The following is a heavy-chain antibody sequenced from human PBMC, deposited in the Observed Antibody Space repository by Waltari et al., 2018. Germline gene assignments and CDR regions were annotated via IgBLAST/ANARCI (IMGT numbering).Heavy chain of an antibody. D-gene: IGHD6-13*01. CDR3: ARDDADSSNFGGF. CDR2: IYPYSGNT. J-gene: IGHJ4*02. Sequence: QLVESAAEAKKPGGSAKVSCKASGYIISNYGITWVRKAPGQGLEWMGWIYPYSGNTKYEQSLQGRVTLTTDTSTTTAYMEIRSLRSDDTAIYYCARDDADSSNFGGFWGQGTLVTVSS. V-gene: IGHV1-18*04. CDR1: GYIISNYG.